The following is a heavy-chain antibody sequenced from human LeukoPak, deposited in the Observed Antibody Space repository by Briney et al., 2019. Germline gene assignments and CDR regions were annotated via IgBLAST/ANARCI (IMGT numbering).Heavy chain of an antibody. CDR3: ARERYYDSSGYYYNWFDP. D-gene: IGHD3-22*01. CDR1: GGSISSGGYY. V-gene: IGHV4-61*08. J-gene: IGHJ5*02. Sequence: SETLSLTCTVPGGSISSGGYYWSWIRQPPGKGLEWIGYIYYSGSTNYNPSLKSRVTISVDTSKNQFSLKLSSVTAADTAVYYCARERYYDSSGYYYNWFDPWGQGTLVTVSS. CDR2: IYYSGST.